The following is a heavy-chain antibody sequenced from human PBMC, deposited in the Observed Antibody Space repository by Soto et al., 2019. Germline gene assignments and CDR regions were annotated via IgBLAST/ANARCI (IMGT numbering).Heavy chain of an antibody. CDR2: IHHSGST. Sequence: PSETLSLTCTVSGGSISSGGYYWSWIRQHPGKGLEWIGYIHHSGSTYYNPSLKSRATISVDTPQNQLSLKLTSVTTADTAVYYCARAHCSNGICYAFDIWGPGTKVTVSS. D-gene: IGHD2-8*01. CDR1: GGSISSGGYY. CDR3: ARAHCSNGICYAFDI. V-gene: IGHV4-61*08. J-gene: IGHJ3*02.